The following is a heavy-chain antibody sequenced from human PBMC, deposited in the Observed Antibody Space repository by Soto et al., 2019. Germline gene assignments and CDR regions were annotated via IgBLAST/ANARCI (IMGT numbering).Heavy chain of an antibody. CDR1: GFTFSSYG. CDR3: RRPSKIDV. J-gene: IGHJ6*02. CDR2: ISYDGSNK. Sequence: GVSLRLSCAASGFTFSSYGMHWVRQAPGKGLEWVAVISYDGSNKYYADSVKGRFTISRDNSKNTLYLQMNSLSAEDTAVYYCRRPSKIDVWGQRTKVTVSS. V-gene: IGHV3-30*03.